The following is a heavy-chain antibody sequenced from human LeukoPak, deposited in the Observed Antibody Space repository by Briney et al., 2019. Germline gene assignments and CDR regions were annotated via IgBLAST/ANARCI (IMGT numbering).Heavy chain of an antibody. D-gene: IGHD3-22*01. CDR3: ARAKRITMIVVVRHPFSDY. CDR1: GGSISSSRYY. V-gene: IGHV4-39*07. CDR2: IYYSGST. J-gene: IGHJ4*02. Sequence: SETLSHTCTVSGGSISSSRYYWGWIRQPPGKGLEWIGSIYYSGSTYYNPSLKSRVTISVDTSKNQFSLKLSSVTAADTAVYYCARAKRITMIVVVRHPFSDYWGQGTLVTVSS.